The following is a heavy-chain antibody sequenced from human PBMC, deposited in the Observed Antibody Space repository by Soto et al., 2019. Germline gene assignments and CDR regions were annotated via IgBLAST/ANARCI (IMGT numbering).Heavy chain of an antibody. CDR1: GGTFGSDA. CDR2: IIPIFGTT. CDR3: ARDRTDSGFYTNWLDP. J-gene: IGHJ5*02. D-gene: IGHD3-22*01. V-gene: IGHV1-69*06. Sequence: QVHLMQSGGEVKKPGSSVKVSSKASGGTFGSDAITWVREAPGQGLEWVGRIIPIFGTTNYAQNLQGRVTISADKSTLTSYMELHSLTSDDTALYYCARDRTDSGFYTNWLDPWGQGTQVTVSS.